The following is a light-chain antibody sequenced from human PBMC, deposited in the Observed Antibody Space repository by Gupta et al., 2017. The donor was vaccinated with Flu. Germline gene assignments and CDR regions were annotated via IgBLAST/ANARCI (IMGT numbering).Light chain of an antibody. V-gene: IGLV4-69*01. J-gene: IGLJ3*02. CDR2: LNSDGSH. CDR3: QTWGTGIVV. Sequence: VKPTCTLSSGHSSYAIAWHQQQPEKGPRYLMKLNSDGSHSKGDGIPDRFSGSSSGAERYLTISSLQAEDDAYYYCQTWGTGIVVFGGGTKLTVL. CDR1: SGHSSYA.